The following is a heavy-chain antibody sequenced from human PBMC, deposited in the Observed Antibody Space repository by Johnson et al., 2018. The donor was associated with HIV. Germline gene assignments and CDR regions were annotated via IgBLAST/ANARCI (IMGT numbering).Heavy chain of an antibody. V-gene: IGHV3-30*19. J-gene: IGHJ3*02. Sequence: QVQLVESGGGLVQPGGSLRLSCAASEFIFNNYGMHWVRQAPGKGLEWVAVISYDGGNKYYADSVTGRFTISRDNSKNTLYLQMNSLTAEDTALYYCAKAFSGWCDAFDIWGQGTMVTVSS. CDR1: EFIFNNYG. CDR2: ISYDGGNK. CDR3: AKAFSGWCDAFDI. D-gene: IGHD6-19*01.